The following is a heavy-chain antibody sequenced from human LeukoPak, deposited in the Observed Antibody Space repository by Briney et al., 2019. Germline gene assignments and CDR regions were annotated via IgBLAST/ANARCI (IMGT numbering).Heavy chain of an antibody. Sequence: PGGSLRLSCAASGFTFSSYWMSWVRQAPGRGLEWVANIKQDGSENYFVDSVKGRFTISRDNAKNSLYLQMNSLRAEDTAVYYCARGRGADYGGNSGYFDYWGQGTLVTVSS. J-gene: IGHJ4*02. V-gene: IGHV3-7*01. D-gene: IGHD4-23*01. CDR2: IKQDGSEN. CDR3: ARGRGADYGGNSGYFDY. CDR1: GFTFSSYW.